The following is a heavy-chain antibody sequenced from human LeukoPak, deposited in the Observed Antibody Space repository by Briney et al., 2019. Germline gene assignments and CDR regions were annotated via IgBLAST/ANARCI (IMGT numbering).Heavy chain of an antibody. J-gene: IGHJ4*02. Sequence: GGSLRLSCAASGLSFSNYAMSWVRQTPGKGLEWVSTIYYSGGDTYSADSVKGRFTISRDNSRNMVYLQMNSLRAEDTAVYYCAKDHGAAVVPRRFDYWGRGTMVIVPS. D-gene: IGHD2-21*01. CDR1: GLSFSNYA. CDR3: AKDHGAAVVPRRFDY. V-gene: IGHV3-23*01. CDR2: IYYSGGDT.